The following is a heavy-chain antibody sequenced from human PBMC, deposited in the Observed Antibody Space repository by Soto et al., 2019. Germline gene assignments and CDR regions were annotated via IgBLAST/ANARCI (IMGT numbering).Heavy chain of an antibody. CDR1: GGSISRGGYS. CDR3: ASSRGSPGPIDY. Sequence: QLQLQESGSGLVNPSQTLSLTCPVSGGSISRGGYSWGWIRQPPVRGLRWIGYIYHSGSTNYNPPLKSRVTISVDRSKTQFSLNLSSVTAAYTAVYYCASSRGSPGPIDYWGQGTLVTVSS. V-gene: IGHV4-30-2*01. J-gene: IGHJ4*02. CDR2: IYHSGST. D-gene: IGHD1-26*01.